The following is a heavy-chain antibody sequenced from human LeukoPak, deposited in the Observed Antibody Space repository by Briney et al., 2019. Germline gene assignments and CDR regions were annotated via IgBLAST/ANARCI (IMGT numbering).Heavy chain of an antibody. Sequence: GGSLRLSCAASEFTCTNCEGNWVRRAPGKGLEWVSYISSSGNSGNTIFYADSVRGRFTISRDNAKNSLFLQMNSLRAEDTAVYYCARKIHGTTFFDYWGQGILVTVSS. CDR3: ARKIHGTTFFDY. D-gene: IGHD1-7*01. J-gene: IGHJ4*02. CDR1: EFTCTNCE. CDR2: ISSSGNSGNTI. V-gene: IGHV3-48*03.